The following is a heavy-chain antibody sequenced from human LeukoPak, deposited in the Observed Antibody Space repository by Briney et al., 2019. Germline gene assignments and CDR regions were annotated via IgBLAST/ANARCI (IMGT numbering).Heavy chain of an antibody. Sequence: GGSLRLSCAASGFSVSSNYMTWVRQAPGKGLEWVSAISGSGGSTYYADSVKGRFTISRDNSKNTLYLQMNSLRAEDTAVYYCAKGVGSTSGLFDYWGQGTLVTVSS. D-gene: IGHD2-2*01. V-gene: IGHV3-23*01. J-gene: IGHJ4*02. CDR1: GFSVSSNY. CDR3: AKGVGSTSGLFDY. CDR2: ISGSGGST.